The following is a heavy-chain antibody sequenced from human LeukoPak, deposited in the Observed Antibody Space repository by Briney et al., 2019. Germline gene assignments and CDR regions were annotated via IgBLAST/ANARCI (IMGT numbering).Heavy chain of an antibody. D-gene: IGHD1-7*01. J-gene: IGHJ4*02. CDR1: GFTFSSYS. V-gene: IGHV3-7*01. CDR2: IKQDGSEK. CDR3: ARDFTYANWNYGY. Sequence: GGSLRLSCAASGFTFSSYSMNWVRQAPGKGLEWVANIKQDGSEKYYVDSVKGRFTISRDNAKNSLYLQMNSLRAEDTAVYYCARDFTYANWNYGYWGQGTLVTVSS.